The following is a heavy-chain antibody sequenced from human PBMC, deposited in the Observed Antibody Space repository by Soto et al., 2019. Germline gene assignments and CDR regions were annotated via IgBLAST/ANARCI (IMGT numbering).Heavy chain of an antibody. Sequence: QVQLQESGPGLVKPSETLSLTCTVSGGSITNSYWSWIRQPPGKGLEWIGYFYNSGNYNPSLKSRVTVSVNTSKNQFSLKLSPGTAADTAVYYCATYNVGGGGRGYWGQGTLVTVSS. D-gene: IGHD3-16*01. CDR1: GGSITNSY. V-gene: IGHV4-4*08. CDR2: FYNSG. J-gene: IGHJ4*02. CDR3: ATYNVGGGGRGY.